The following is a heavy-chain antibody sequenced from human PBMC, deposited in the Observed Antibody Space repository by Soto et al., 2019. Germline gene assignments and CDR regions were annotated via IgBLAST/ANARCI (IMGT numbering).Heavy chain of an antibody. J-gene: IGHJ6*02. CDR2: IDPSDSYT. CDR3: ARPSEDYYYYGMDV. CDR1: GYSFTSYW. Sequence: PXESLKISFKGSGYSFTSYWISWVRQIPGKGLEWMGRIDPSDSYTNYSPSFQGHVTISADKSISTAYLQWSSLKASDTAMYYCARPSEDYYYYGMDVWGQGTTVTVSS. V-gene: IGHV5-10-1*01.